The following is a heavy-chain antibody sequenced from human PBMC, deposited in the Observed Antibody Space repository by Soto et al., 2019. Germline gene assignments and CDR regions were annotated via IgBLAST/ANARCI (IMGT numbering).Heavy chain of an antibody. CDR3: ARRGYISSWYYYYGMDA. Sequence: PGGSLRLSCAASGFTFSSYAMSWVRQAPGKGLEWVSAISGSGGSTYYADSVKGRFTISRDNSKNTLYLQMNSLRAEDTAVYYCARRGYISSWYYYYGMDAWCLGNTVTVS. CDR2: ISGSGGST. V-gene: IGHV3-23*01. D-gene: IGHD6-13*01. CDR1: GFTFSSYA. J-gene: IGHJ6*02.